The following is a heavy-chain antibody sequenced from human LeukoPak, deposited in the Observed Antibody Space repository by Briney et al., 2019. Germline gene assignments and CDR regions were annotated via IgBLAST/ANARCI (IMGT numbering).Heavy chain of an antibody. D-gene: IGHD2-15*01. CDR1: GYSISSGYY. Sequence: PSETLSLTCAVSGYSISSGYYWGWIRQPPGKGLEWIGSIYHSGSTYYNPSLKSRVTISVDTSKNQFSLKLSSGTAADTAVYYCARRGVGFDYWGQGTLVTVSS. CDR2: IYHSGST. V-gene: IGHV4-38-2*01. CDR3: ARRGVGFDY. J-gene: IGHJ4*02.